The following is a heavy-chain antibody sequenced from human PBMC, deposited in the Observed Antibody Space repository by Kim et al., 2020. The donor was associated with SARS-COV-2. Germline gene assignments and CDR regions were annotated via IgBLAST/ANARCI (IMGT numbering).Heavy chain of an antibody. CDR3: ALLAAAGTFGRYYGMDV. J-gene: IGHJ6*02. Sequence: GGSLRLSCAASGFTFSSYGMHWVRQAPGKGLEWVAVIWYDGSNKYYADSVKGRFTISRDNSKNTLYLQMNSLRAEDTAVYYCALLAAAGTFGRYYGMDVWGQGTTVTVSS. CDR2: IWYDGSNK. D-gene: IGHD6-13*01. CDR1: GFTFSSYG. V-gene: IGHV3-33*01.